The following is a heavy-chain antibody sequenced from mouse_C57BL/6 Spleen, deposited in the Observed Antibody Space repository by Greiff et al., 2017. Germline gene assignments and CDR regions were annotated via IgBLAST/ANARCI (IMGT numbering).Heavy chain of an antibody. J-gene: IGHJ2*01. CDR3: ARGSDYYGSSYLDY. CDR2: IDPSDSYT. D-gene: IGHD1-1*01. CDR1: GYTFTSYW. Sequence: QVQLQQPGAELVMPGASVKLSCKASGYTFTSYWMHWVKQRPGQGLEWIGEIDPSDSYTNYNQKFKGKSTLTVDKSSSTAYMQLSSLTSEDSAVYYCARGSDYYGSSYLDYWGQGTTRTVSS. V-gene: IGHV1-69*01.